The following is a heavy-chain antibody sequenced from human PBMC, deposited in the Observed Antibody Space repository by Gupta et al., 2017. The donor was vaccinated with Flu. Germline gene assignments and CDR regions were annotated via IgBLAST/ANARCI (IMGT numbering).Heavy chain of an antibody. J-gene: IGHJ6*03. V-gene: IGHV1-2*06. CDR3: ARGSRATVTTDYYYMDV. D-gene: IGHD4-4*01. Sequence: MHWVRQAPGQGLEWMGRINPNSGGTNYAQKFQGRVTMTRDTSISTAYMELSRLRSDDTAVYYCARGSRATVTTDYYYMDVWGKGTTVTVSS. CDR2: INPNSGGT.